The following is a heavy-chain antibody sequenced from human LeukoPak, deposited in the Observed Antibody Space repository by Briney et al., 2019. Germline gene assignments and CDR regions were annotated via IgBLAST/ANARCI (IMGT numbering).Heavy chain of an antibody. J-gene: IGHJ4*02. CDR2: ISSSGSTI. Sequence: GGSLRLSCAASGFTFSSYEMNWVRQAPGKGLEWVSYISSSGSTIYYADSVKGRFTISRDNAKNSLYLQMYTLRAEDTAVYYCATSGIWWLFDYWGQGTLVTVSS. CDR3: ATSGIWWLFDY. CDR1: GFTFSSYE. V-gene: IGHV3-48*03. D-gene: IGHD5-12*01.